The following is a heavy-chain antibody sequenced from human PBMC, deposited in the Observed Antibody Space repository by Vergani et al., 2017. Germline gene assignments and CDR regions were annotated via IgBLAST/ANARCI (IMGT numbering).Heavy chain of an antibody. D-gene: IGHD4-23*01. CDR1: GGSISTYY. CDR2: IFYSGST. CDR3: ARHRWSIGGINCFDP. V-gene: IGHV4-59*08. J-gene: IGHJ5*02. Sequence: QVQLQESGPGLVKPSETLSLTCTVSGGSISTYYWSWIRQPPGKGLEWIGYIFYSGSTNYNPSLKSRVTISVDTSKNQFSLRLRSVTAADTAGYSCARHRWSIGGINCFDPWGQGTLVTVSS.